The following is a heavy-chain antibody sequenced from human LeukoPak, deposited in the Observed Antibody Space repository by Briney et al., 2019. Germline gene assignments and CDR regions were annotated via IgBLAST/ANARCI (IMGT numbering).Heavy chain of an antibody. V-gene: IGHV3-23*01. CDR3: AKRRHDYGDYYYMDV. Sequence: GGSLRLSCAASGFTFSSYAMSWVRQAPGKGLEWVSAISGSGGSTYYADSVKGRFTISRVNSKNTLYLQMNSLRADDTAVYYCAKRRHDYGDYYYMDVWGKGTTVTVSS. CDR1: GFTFSSYA. J-gene: IGHJ6*03. CDR2: ISGSGGST. D-gene: IGHD4-17*01.